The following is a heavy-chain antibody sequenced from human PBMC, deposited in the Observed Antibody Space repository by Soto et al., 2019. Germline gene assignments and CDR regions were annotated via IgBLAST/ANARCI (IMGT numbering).Heavy chain of an antibody. CDR3: ARALSSGWHEGYYYGMDV. CDR1: GYTFTGYY. Sequence: APVKVSCKASGYTFTGYYMHWVRQAPGQGLEWMGWINPNSGGTNYAQKFQGWVTMTRDTSISTAYMELSRLSSDDTAVYYCARALSSGWHEGYYYGMDVWGQGTTVTVSS. D-gene: IGHD6-19*01. J-gene: IGHJ6*02. V-gene: IGHV1-2*04. CDR2: INPNSGGT.